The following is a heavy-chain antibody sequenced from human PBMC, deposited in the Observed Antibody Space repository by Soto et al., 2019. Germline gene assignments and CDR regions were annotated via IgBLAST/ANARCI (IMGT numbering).Heavy chain of an antibody. CDR2: IWYDGSNK. CDR1: GFTFSSYG. J-gene: IGHJ5*02. Sequence: GGSLRLSCAASGFTFSSYGMHWVRQAPGKGLEWVAVIWYDGSNKYYADSVKGRFTISRDNSKNTLYLQMNSLRAEDTAVYYCARDFAGVFTIFGVVPNWFDPWGQGTLVTVSS. CDR3: ARDFAGVFTIFGVVPNWFDP. D-gene: IGHD3-3*01. V-gene: IGHV3-33*01.